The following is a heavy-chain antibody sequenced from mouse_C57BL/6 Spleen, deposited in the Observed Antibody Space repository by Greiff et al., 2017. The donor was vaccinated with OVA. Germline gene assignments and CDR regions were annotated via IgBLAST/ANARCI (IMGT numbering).Heavy chain of an antibody. J-gene: IGHJ2*01. CDR1: GFTFSSYG. V-gene: IGHV5-6*02. D-gene: IGHD2-3*01. CDR3: ARHVYDEGYFDY. Sequence: DVMLVESGGDLVKPGGSLKLSCAASGFTFSSYGMSWVRQTPDKRLEWVATISSGGSYTYYPDSVKGRFTISRDNAKNTLYLQMSSLKSEDTAMYYCARHVYDEGYFDYWGQGTTLTVSS. CDR2: ISSGGSYT.